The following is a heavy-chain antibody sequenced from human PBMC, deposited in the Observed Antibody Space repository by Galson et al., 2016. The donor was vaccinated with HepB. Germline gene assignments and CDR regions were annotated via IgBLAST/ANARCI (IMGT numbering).Heavy chain of an antibody. CDR3: ARLVSSRSPYDS. V-gene: IGHV5-51*01. CDR1: GYVFSSYW. Sequence: QSGAEVKKPGESLKISCKGEGYVFSSYWIAWVRQTPDKGLEWMGLFYPGDSEIRYSPSFLGQVTFSADKSINTAYMQWSSLKASDTAIYYCARLVSSRSPYDSWGQGTLVTVSS. CDR2: FYPGDSEI. D-gene: IGHD3-22*01. J-gene: IGHJ4*02.